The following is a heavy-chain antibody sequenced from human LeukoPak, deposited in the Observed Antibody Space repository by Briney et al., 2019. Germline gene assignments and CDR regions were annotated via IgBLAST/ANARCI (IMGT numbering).Heavy chain of an antibody. CDR3: AKETIYCSGGSCYHDAFDI. CDR2: ISWNSVSI. J-gene: IGHJ3*02. D-gene: IGHD2-15*01. Sequence: GRSLRLFCAASGFTFDDYAMHWVRQAPGKGLEWVSGISWNSVSIDYADSVKGRFTISRDNAKNSLYLQMNSLRPEDMALYYCAKETIYCSGGSCYHDAFDIWGQGTMVTVSS. V-gene: IGHV3-9*03. CDR1: GFTFDDYA.